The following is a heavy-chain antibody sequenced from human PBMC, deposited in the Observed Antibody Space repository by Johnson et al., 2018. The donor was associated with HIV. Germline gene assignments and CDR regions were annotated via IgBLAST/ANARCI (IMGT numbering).Heavy chain of an antibody. CDR1: GFTFSSYG. Sequence: QVQLVESGGGVVQPGRSLRLSCAASGFTFSSYGMHWVRQAPGKGLEWVAIISYDGSNKHYADSVKGRFTISRDNSKNTLYLQMNSLRDEDTAVYYGTKDLLSWNGIWREAFDIWGQGTMVTVSS. V-gene: IGHV3-30*18. CDR2: ISYDGSNK. CDR3: TKDLLSWNGIWREAFDI. D-gene: IGHD1-1*01. J-gene: IGHJ3*02.